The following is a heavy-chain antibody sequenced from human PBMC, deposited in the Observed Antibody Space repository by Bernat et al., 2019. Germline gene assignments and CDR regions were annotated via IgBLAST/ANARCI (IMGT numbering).Heavy chain of an antibody. CDR2: INSDGSST. J-gene: IGHJ4*02. Sequence: EVQLLESGGGLVQPGGSLRLSCAASGFTFSSYAMSWVRQAPGKGLVWVSRINSDGSSTSYADSVKGRFTISRDNAKNTLYLQMNSLRAEDTAVYYCALTTVAPGRFDYWGQGTLVTVSS. CDR3: ALTTVAPGRFDY. V-gene: IGHV3-74*02. D-gene: IGHD4-23*01. CDR1: GFTFSSYA.